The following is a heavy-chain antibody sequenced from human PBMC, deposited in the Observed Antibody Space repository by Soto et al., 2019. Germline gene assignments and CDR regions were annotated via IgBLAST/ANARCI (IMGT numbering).Heavy chain of an antibody. Sequence: QVQLQEAGSRLVRPSQPLSLTCSVYGGSVSRGGYSWSWIRQAPGKGLEWLGFISPSGRPAYNPSLKSRVSISVDTSKNQTSLELSSVTSADTAVYYCTMGVLALGPGTLVTVSS. V-gene: IGHV4-30-2*01. D-gene: IGHD2-8*01. CDR1: GGSVSRGGYS. CDR2: ISPSGRP. J-gene: IGHJ5*02. CDR3: TMGVLA.